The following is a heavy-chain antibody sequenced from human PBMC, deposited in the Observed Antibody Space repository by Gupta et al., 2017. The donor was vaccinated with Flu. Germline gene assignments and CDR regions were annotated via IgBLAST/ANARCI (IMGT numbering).Heavy chain of an antibody. Sequence: PPGKALEWLALIYWDDDKRYSPSLKSRLTITKDTSKNQVVLTMTNMDPVDTATYYCAHAHCINGVCYRFTDYWGQGTLVTVSS. D-gene: IGHD2-8*01. V-gene: IGHV2-5*02. CDR2: IYWDDDK. J-gene: IGHJ4*02. CDR3: AHAHCINGVCYRFTDY.